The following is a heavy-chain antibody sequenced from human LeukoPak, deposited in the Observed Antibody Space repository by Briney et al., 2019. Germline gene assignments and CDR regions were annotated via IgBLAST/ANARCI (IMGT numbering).Heavy chain of an antibody. CDR3: ARDMGGWNQRLPFDY. V-gene: IGHV7-4-1*02. CDR2: INTNTGNP. J-gene: IGHJ4*02. Sequence: ASVRVSCKASGYTFTSYAMNWVRQAPGQGLEWMGWINTNTGNPTYAQGFTGRFVFSLDTSVSTAYLQISSLKAEDTAVYYCARDMGGWNQRLPFDYWGQGTLVTVSS. CDR1: GYTFTSYA. D-gene: IGHD6-19*01.